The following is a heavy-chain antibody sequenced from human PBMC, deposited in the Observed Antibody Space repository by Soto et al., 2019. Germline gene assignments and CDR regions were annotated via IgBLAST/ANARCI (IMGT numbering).Heavy chain of an antibody. J-gene: IGHJ6*02. Sequence: EVQLVQSGAEVKKPGESLMISCKGSGYNFGNYWISWVRQMPGKGLEWMGRIDPGDSYVNYSPSFQGHVTISVDKSISTAFLQWSSLKASDTAMYYCAPSQTYRYYALDVWGQGTTVTVSS. D-gene: IGHD2-2*01. CDR2: IDPGDSYV. CDR3: APSQTYRYYALDV. V-gene: IGHV5-10-1*03. CDR1: GYNFGNYW.